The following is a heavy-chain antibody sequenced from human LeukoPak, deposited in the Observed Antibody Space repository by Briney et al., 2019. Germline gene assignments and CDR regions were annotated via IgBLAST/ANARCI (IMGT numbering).Heavy chain of an antibody. D-gene: IGHD6-19*01. CDR2: IYYSGST. CDR1: GGSISSSSYY. J-gene: IGHJ5*02. V-gene: IGHV4-39*01. Sequence: PSETLSLTCTVSGGSISSSSYYWGWIRQPPGKGLEWIRSIYYSGSTYYNPSLKSRVTISVDTSKNQFTLKLSAVTAADTAVYYCATARSIAVAATWGQGTLVTVSS. CDR3: ATARSIAVAAT.